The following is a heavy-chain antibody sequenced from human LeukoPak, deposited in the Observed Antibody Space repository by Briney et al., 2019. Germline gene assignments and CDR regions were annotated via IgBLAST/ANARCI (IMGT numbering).Heavy chain of an antibody. CDR3: AKEWLRRTADFDY. D-gene: IGHD5-12*01. V-gene: IGHV3-73*01. CDR2: IRSKANSYAT. Sequence: GGSLRLSCAASGFTFSGSAMHWVRQASGKGLEWVGRIRSKANSYATAYAASVKGRFTISRDDSKNTAYLQMNSLRAEDTAVYYCAKEWLRRTADFDYWGQGTLVTVSS. CDR1: GFTFSGSA. J-gene: IGHJ4*02.